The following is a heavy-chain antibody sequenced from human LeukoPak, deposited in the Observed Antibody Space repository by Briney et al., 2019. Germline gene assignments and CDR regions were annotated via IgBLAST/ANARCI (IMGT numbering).Heavy chain of an antibody. Sequence: SETLSLTCTVSGGSISSYYWSWIRQPPGKGLEWIGYIFYSGSTKYNPSLKSRVTISVDTSKNQFSLKLSSVTAADTAVYYCARDRSYYTGGMDVWGQATTVTVSS. J-gene: IGHJ6*01. CDR2: IFYSGST. CDR1: GGSISSYY. V-gene: IGHV4-59*01. D-gene: IGHD3-10*01. CDR3: ARDRSYYTGGMDV.